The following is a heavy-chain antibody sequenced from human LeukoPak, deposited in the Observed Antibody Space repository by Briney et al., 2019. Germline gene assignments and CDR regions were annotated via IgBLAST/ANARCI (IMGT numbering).Heavy chain of an antibody. J-gene: IGHJ4*02. CDR3: ARSGYCSGGSCYPIDY. D-gene: IGHD2-15*01. V-gene: IGHV5-10-1*01. CDR2: IDPSDSYT. CDR1: GYSFTSYW. Sequence: GESLQISCKGSGYSFTSYWISWVRQMPGKGLEWMGRIDPSDSYTNYSPSFQGHVTISADKSISTAYLQWSSLKASDTAMYYCARSGYCSGGSCYPIDYWGQGTLVTVSS.